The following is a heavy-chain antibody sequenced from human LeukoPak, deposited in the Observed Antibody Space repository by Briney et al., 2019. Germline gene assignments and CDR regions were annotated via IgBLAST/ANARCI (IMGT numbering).Heavy chain of an antibody. CDR1: GFTFSSYW. D-gene: IGHD4-23*01. CDR3: ARVIREIMPGKYYYYYYYMDV. V-gene: IGHV3-74*01. J-gene: IGHJ6*03. Sequence: GGSLRLSCAASGFTFSSYWMHWVRQAPGKGLVWVSRINSDGSSTSYADSVKGRFTISRDNAKNTLYLQMNSLRAEDTAVYYCARVIREIMPGKYYYYYYYMDVWGIGTTVTVSS. CDR2: INSDGSST.